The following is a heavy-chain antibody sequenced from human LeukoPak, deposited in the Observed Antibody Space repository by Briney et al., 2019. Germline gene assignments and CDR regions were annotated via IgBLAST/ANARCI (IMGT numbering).Heavy chain of an antibody. CDR3: ARVRYFDWLFDY. J-gene: IGHJ4*02. V-gene: IGHV1-2*02. CDR1: GYTFTSYG. D-gene: IGHD3-9*01. Sequence: ASVKVSCKASGYTFTSYGISWVRQAPGQGLEWMGWINPNSGGTNYAQKFQGRVTMTRDTSISTAYMELSRLRSDDTAVYYCARVRYFDWLFDYWGQGTLVTVSS. CDR2: INPNSGGT.